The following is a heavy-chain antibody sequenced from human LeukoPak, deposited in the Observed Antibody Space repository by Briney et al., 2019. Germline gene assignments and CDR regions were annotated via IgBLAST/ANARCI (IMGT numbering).Heavy chain of an antibody. J-gene: IGHJ5*02. CDR3: ARAVTKYSSSWYWFDP. V-gene: IGHV1-2*02. CDR2: INPNSGGT. Sequence: GASVKVSCKASGYTFTGYYMHWVRQAPGQGLEWMGWINPNSGGTNYAQKFQGRVTMTRDTSISTAYMELSRLRSDDTAVYYCARAVTKYSSSWYWFDPWGQGTLVTVSS. CDR1: GYTFTGYY. D-gene: IGHD6-13*01.